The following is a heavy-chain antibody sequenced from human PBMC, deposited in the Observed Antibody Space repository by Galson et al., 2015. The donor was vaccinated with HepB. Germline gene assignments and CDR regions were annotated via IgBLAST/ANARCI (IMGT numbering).Heavy chain of an antibody. CDR2: IRTYNGNT. D-gene: IGHD3-10*01. J-gene: IGHJ4*02. CDR3: ARGNYYASGSYYF. CDR1: GYTLNDYG. Sequence: SVKVSCKASGYTLNDYGICWVRQAPGQGLEWMGCIRTYNGNTRNPQKFQGRVTLTTDTSTSTAYMELRSLKSDDTAVYYCARGNYYASGSYYFWGQGTLVTVSS. V-gene: IGHV1-18*01.